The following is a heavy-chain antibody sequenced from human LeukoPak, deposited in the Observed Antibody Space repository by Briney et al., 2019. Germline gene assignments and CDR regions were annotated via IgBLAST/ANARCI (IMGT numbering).Heavy chain of an antibody. CDR3: ARDTSPSSRSSYFDALDM. V-gene: IGHV3-7*01. CDR1: GFTFRNDW. J-gene: IGHJ3*02. D-gene: IGHD6-13*01. Sequence: GGSLRLSYATSGFTFRNDWVTWVRQAQGKGLEWVANINKDGSKKKYVDSVKGRFTISRDNTKNSVFLQMNSLRAEDTAIYYCARDTSPSSRSSYFDALDMWGQGTMVTVSS. CDR2: INKDGSKK.